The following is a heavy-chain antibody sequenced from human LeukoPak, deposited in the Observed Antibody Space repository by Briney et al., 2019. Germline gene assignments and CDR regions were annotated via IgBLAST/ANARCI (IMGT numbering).Heavy chain of an antibody. V-gene: IGHV4-59*01. CDR3: ARDGGIPYYFDF. D-gene: IGHD3-16*01. CDR2: IYYSGTT. Sequence: KSSETLSLTCTVSGDSLSGYYWSWIRQPPGKGPEWIGNIYYSGTTNYNPSLKSRVTISVDTSKSQFSLKLTSVTAADTAVYYCARDGGIPYYFDFWGQGTLVTVSS. J-gene: IGHJ4*02. CDR1: GDSLSGYY.